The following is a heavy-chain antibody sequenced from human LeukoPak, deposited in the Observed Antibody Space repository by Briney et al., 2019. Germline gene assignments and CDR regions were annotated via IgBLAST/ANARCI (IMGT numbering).Heavy chain of an antibody. CDR2: ISQSGTT. CDR1: VVSLSTYS. J-gene: IGHJ4*02. D-gene: IGHD5-24*01. CDR3: WRCDGCAGGFGN. Sequence: GTPSLTCMLSVVSLSTYSWSWMRQSPRRGGESIGYISQSGTTNYNSTLKSGVSIYVDTSNNHLPLRLATVTAAGAAVYYCWRCDGCAGGFGNWGPGTLVTVSS. V-gene: IGHV4-4*08.